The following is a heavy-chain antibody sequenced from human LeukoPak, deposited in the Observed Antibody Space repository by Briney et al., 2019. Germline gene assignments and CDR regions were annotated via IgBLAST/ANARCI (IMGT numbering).Heavy chain of an antibody. Sequence: GGSLRPSCAASGFTFSTYDMHWVRQGTGKGLEWVSAFGTAGDTYYSGSVKGRFTISRENAKNSLYLQMNSLRAGDTAVYYCARSFTLIGGGFDYWGQGTLVTVSS. CDR1: GFTFSTYD. D-gene: IGHD3-22*01. J-gene: IGHJ4*02. CDR3: ARSFTLIGGGFDY. V-gene: IGHV3-13*01. CDR2: FGTAGDT.